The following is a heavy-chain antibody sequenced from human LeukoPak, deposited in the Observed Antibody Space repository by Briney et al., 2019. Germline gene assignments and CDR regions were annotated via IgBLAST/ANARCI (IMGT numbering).Heavy chain of an antibody. D-gene: IGHD5-18*01. Sequence: GGSLRLSCAASGFTFSSYAMSWVRQAPGKGLEWVSAISGSGGSTYYADSMKGRFTISRDNSKNTLYLQMNSLRAEDTAVYYCAKMDGYSYGLTDYWGQGTLVTVSS. CDR2: ISGSGGST. J-gene: IGHJ4*02. CDR1: GFTFSSYA. CDR3: AKMDGYSYGLTDY. V-gene: IGHV3-23*01.